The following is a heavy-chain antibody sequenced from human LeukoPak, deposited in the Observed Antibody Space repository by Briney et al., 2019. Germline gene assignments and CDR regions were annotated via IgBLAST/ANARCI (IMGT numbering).Heavy chain of an antibody. CDR3: ARDVNGATAPHY. V-gene: IGHV1-18*01. CDR1: GHTFTSYG. CDR2: ISAYNGNT. D-gene: IGHD5-12*01. Sequence: ASVKVSCKASGHTFTSYGISWVRQAPGQGLEWMGWISAYNGNTNYAQKLQGRVTMTTDTSTSTAYMELRSLRSDDTAVYYCARDVNGATAPHYWGQGTLVTVSS. J-gene: IGHJ4*02.